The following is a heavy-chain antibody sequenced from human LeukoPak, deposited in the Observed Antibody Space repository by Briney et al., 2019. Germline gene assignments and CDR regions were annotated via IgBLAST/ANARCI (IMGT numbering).Heavy chain of an antibody. CDR2: IKQDGSEK. CDR3: ARDVRGGWYFDY. CDR1: GFPLTNFW. Sequence: GGSLGVSRAAFGFPLTNFWNRLVRPAPGKGLGGVANIKQDGSEKYYVDSVRGRFAISRDNAKNSLYLQMNSLRAEATAVFYCARDVRGGWYFDYWGQGTLVTVSS. V-gene: IGHV3-7*01. D-gene: IGHD6-19*01. J-gene: IGHJ4*02.